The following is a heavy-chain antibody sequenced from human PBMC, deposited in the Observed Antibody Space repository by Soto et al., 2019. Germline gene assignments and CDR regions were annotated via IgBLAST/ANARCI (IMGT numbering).Heavy chain of an antibody. CDR2: INAGNGNT. CDR3: ARSHMVRGLIDY. D-gene: IGHD3-10*01. V-gene: IGHV1-3*01. J-gene: IGHJ4*02. Sequence: ASVTVSCKASGYTFTSYAVHWVRQAPGQRLEWMGWINAGNGNTKYSQKFQGRVTITRDTSASTAYMELSSLRSEDTAVYYCARSHMVRGLIDYWGQGTLVTVSS. CDR1: GYTFTSYA.